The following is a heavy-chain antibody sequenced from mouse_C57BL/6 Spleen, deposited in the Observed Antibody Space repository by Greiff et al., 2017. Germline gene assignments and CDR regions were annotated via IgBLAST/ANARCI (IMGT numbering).Heavy chain of an antibody. CDR2: IDPENGDT. J-gene: IGHJ3*01. Sequence: VQLKESGAELVRPGASVKLSCTASGFNIKDDYMHWVKQRPEQGLEWIGWIDPENGDTEYASKFQGKATITADTSSNTAYLQLSSLTSEDTAVYYCTTDYYGKGFAYWGQGTLVTVSA. CDR3: TTDYYGKGFAY. V-gene: IGHV14-4*01. D-gene: IGHD1-1*01. CDR1: GFNIKDDY.